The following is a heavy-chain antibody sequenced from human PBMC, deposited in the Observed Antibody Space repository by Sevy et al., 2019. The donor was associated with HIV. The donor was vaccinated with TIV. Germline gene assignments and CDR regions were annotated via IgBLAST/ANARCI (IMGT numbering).Heavy chain of an antibody. CDR2: INHSGST. V-gene: IGHV4-34*01. CDR1: GWSFSGYY. Sequence: SESLSLTCAVYGWSFSGYYWSWIRQPPGKGLEWVGEINHSGSTNYNPSLKGRVTISVDTSKNPFSLELSSVTAADTAVYYCASARWGSGSYYREPYYFDYWGQGTLVTVSS. D-gene: IGHD1-26*01. J-gene: IGHJ4*02. CDR3: ASARWGSGSYYREPYYFDY.